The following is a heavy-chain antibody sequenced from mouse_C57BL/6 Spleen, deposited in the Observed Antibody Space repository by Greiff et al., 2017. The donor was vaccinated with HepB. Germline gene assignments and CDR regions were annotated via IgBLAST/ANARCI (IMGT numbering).Heavy chain of an antibody. V-gene: IGHV1-59*01. CDR2: IDPSDSYT. J-gene: IGHJ1*03. CDR1: GYTFTSYW. Sequence: QVQLQQPGAELVRPGTSVKLSCKASGYTFTSYWMHWVKQRPGQGLEWIGVIDPSDSYTNYNQKFKGKATLTVDTSSSTAYMQLSSLTSEDSAVYYCARSYYGNPYWYFDVWGTGTTVTVSP. CDR3: ARSYYGNPYWYFDV. D-gene: IGHD2-1*01.